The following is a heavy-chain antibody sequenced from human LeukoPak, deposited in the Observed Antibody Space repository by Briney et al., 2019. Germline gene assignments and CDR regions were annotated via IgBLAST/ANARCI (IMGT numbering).Heavy chain of an antibody. CDR2: INHSGST. D-gene: IGHD3-9*01. Sequence: SETLSLTCTVSGGSISSSSYYWSWIRQPPGKGLEWIGEINHSGSTNYNPSLKSRVTISVDTSKNQFSLKLSSVTAADTAVYYCARVCGYYDILTGYSYYYYYMDVWGKGTTVTVSS. V-gene: IGHV4-39*07. J-gene: IGHJ6*03. CDR3: ARVCGYYDILTGYSYYYYYMDV. CDR1: GGSISSSSYY.